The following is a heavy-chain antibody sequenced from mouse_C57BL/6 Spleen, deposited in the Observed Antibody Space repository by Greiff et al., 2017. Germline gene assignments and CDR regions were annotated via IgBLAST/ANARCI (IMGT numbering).Heavy chain of an antibody. CDR1: GYTFTSYW. CDR3: AREYYYGSSCGY. Sequence: QVQLQQPGAELVKPGASVKLSCKASGYTFTSYWMHWVKQRPGQGLEWIGMIHPNSGSTNYNEKFKSKATLTVDKSSSTAYMQLSSLTSEDSAVYYCAREYYYGSSCGYWGQGTTLTVSS. J-gene: IGHJ2*01. D-gene: IGHD1-1*01. CDR2: IHPNSGST. V-gene: IGHV1-64*01.